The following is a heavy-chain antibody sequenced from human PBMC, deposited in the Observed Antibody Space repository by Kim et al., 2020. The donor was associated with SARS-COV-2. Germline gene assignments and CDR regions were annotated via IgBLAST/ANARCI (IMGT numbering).Heavy chain of an antibody. Sequence: ASVKVSCKASGYTFTGYYMHWVRQAPGQGLEWMGWINPNSGGTNYAQKFQGWVTMTRDTSISTAYMELSRLRSDDTAVYYCARGLKITMVRGALYYYYYGMDVWGQGTTVTVSS. CDR2: INPNSGGT. CDR3: ARGLKITMVRGALYYYYYGMDV. D-gene: IGHD3-10*01. CDR1: GYTFTGYY. V-gene: IGHV1-2*04. J-gene: IGHJ6*02.